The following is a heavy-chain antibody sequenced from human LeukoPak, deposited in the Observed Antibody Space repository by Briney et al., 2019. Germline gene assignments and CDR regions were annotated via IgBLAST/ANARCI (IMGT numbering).Heavy chain of an antibody. D-gene: IGHD3-10*01. CDR1: GFTFSTYG. J-gene: IGHJ4*02. Sequence: VGSLTLSCAGSGFTFSTYGMSWVRQAPNKGLEWLSTISGSGDSTYYADSVKGRLTISRDNSKNTLFLQMNSLRAEDTAIYYCAKWQYYVSGDDYWGQGILVTVSS. V-gene: IGHV3-23*01. CDR3: AKWQYYVSGDDY. CDR2: ISGSGDST.